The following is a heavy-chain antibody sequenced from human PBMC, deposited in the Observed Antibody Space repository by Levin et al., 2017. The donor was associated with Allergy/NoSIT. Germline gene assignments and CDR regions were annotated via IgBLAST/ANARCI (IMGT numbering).Heavy chain of an antibody. D-gene: IGHD3-22*01. V-gene: IGHV3-33*01. CDR3: ARDTYYYDSSGVTGYFDY. CDR1: GFTFSSYG. J-gene: IGHJ4*02. Sequence: GESLKISCAASGFTFSSYGMHWVRQAPGKGLEWVAVIWYDGSNKYYADSVKGRFTISRDNSKNTLYLQMNSLRAEDTAVYYCARDTYYYDSSGVTGYFDYWGQGTLVTVSS. CDR2: IWYDGSNK.